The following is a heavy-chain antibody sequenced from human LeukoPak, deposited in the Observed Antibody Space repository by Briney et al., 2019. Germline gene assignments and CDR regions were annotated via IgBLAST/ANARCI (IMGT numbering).Heavy chain of an antibody. V-gene: IGHV5-51*01. J-gene: IGHJ5*02. CDR3: ARLGRLWFGEPKGWFDP. D-gene: IGHD3-10*01. Sequence: GESLKISWQGSGYSFTSYWIGWVRQLPGKGLEWMGIIYPGDSDTRYSPSFQGQVTISADKSISTAYLQWSSLKASDTAMYYCARLGRLWFGEPKGWFDPWGQGTLVAVSS. CDR1: GYSFTSYW. CDR2: IYPGDSDT.